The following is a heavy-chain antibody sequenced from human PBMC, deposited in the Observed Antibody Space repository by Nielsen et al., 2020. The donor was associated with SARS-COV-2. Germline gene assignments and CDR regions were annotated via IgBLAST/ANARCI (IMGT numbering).Heavy chain of an antibody. CDR1: GGSISSYY. V-gene: IGHV4-4*07. Sequence: LETLSLTCTVSGGSISSYYWSWIRQPAGKGLEWIGRIYTSGSTNYNPSLKSRVTMSVDTSKNQFSLKLSSVTAADTAVYYCARARGYVTTVTSNWFDPWGQGTLVTVSS. CDR2: IYTSGST. J-gene: IGHJ5*02. D-gene: IGHD4-17*01. CDR3: ARARGYVTTVTSNWFDP.